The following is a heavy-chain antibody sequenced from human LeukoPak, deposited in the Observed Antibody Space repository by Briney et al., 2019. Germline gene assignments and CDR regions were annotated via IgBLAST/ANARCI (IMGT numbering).Heavy chain of an antibody. CDR1: GFTFSSYA. Sequence: GGSLRLSCAASGFTFSSYAMSWVRQAPGKGLEWVSAISGSGGSTYYADSVKGRFTISRDNSKNTLYLQMNSLRAEDTAVYYCAKDADYYDSSGYSQYYFDYWGQGTLVTVSS. CDR3: AKDADYYDSSGYSQYYFDY. D-gene: IGHD3-22*01. V-gene: IGHV3-23*01. CDR2: ISGSGGST. J-gene: IGHJ4*02.